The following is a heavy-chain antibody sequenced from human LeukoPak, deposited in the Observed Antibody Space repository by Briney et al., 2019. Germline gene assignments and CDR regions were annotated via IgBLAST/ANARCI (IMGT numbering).Heavy chain of an antibody. D-gene: IGHD2-15*01. CDR3: AKGGYCSGGSCYSELDY. CDR1: GFNFDDYV. J-gene: IGHJ4*02. CDR2: IRYDGSNK. V-gene: IGHV3-30*02. Sequence: GGSLRLSCAASGFNFDDYVMSWVRQAPGKGLEWVAFIRYDGSNKYYADSVKGRFTISRDNSKNTLYLQMNSLRAEDTAVYYCAKGGYCSGGSCYSELDYWGQGTLVTVSS.